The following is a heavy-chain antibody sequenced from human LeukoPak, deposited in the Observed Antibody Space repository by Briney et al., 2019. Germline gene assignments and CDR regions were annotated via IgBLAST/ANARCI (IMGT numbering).Heavy chain of an antibody. CDR2: ISSSGSTI. D-gene: IGHD4-23*01. CDR3: ARERAGNSSPIDY. V-gene: IGHV3-48*03. J-gene: IGHJ4*02. CDR1: GFTFSSYE. Sequence: QPGGSLRLSCAASGFTFSSYEMNWVRQAPGKGLEWVSYISSSGSTIYYADSVKGRFTISRDNAKNSLYLQMNSLRAEDTAVYYCARERAGNSSPIDYWGQGTLVTVSS.